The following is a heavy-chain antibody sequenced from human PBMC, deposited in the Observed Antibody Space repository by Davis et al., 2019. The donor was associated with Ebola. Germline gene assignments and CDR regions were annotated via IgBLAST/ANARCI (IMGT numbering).Heavy chain of an antibody. CDR1: GYTFTSYA. V-gene: IGHV1-3*01. CDR2: INAGNGNT. D-gene: IGHD3-10*01. CDR3: ARDPGRGYYYGMDV. J-gene: IGHJ6*02. Sequence: AASVKVSCKASGYTFTSYAMHWVRQAPGQRLEWMGWINAGNGNTKYSQKFQGRVTITRDTSASTAYMELSSLRSEDTAVYYCARDPGRGYYYGMDVWGQGTTVTVSS.